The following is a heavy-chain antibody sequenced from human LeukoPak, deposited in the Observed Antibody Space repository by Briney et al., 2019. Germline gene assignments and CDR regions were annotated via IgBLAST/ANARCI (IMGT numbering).Heavy chain of an antibody. J-gene: IGHJ6*02. CDR1: GFTFSSYA. Sequence: QSGGSLRLSCAASGFTFSSYAMSWVRQAPGKGLEWVSAISGSGGSTYYADSVKGRFTISRDNSKNTLYLQMNSLRAEDTAVYYCAKDSIAVAARLGGYYYYGMDVWGQGTTVTVSS. D-gene: IGHD6-19*01. CDR3: AKDSIAVAARLGGYYYYGMDV. V-gene: IGHV3-23*01. CDR2: ISGSGGST.